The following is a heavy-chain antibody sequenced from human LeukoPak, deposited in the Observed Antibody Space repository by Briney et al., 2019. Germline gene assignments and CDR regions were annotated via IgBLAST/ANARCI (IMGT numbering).Heavy chain of an antibody. CDR2: INHSGST. Sequence: SETLSLTCAVYGGSFSGYYWSWIRQPPGKGLEWIGEINHSGSTNYNPSLKSRVTISVDTSKNQFSLKLSSVTAADTAVYYCARVGYITMIVDYWGQGTLVTVSA. V-gene: IGHV4-34*01. CDR1: GGSFSGYY. D-gene: IGHD3-22*01. J-gene: IGHJ4*02. CDR3: ARVGYITMIVDY.